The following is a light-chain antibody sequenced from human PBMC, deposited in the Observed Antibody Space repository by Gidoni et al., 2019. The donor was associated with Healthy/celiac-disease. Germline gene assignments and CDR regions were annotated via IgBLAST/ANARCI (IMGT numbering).Light chain of an antibody. Sequence: QSAQTQPASVSGAPGKSITISCTGTSSHVGSYNLVSWYQQHPGKAPKLMIYEGSKRPSGVSNRFSGSKSGNTASLTISGLQAEDEADYYCCSYAGSSTPSVVFGGGTKLTVL. J-gene: IGLJ2*01. V-gene: IGLV2-23*01. CDR1: SSHVGSYNL. CDR3: CSYAGSSTPSVV. CDR2: EGS.